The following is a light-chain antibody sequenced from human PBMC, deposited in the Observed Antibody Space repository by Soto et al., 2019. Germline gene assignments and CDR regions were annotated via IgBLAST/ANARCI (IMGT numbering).Light chain of an antibody. J-gene: IGLJ1*01. CDR1: SSDVGGYNY. CDR2: EVS. Sequence: QSALTQPASVSGSPGQSITISCTGTSSDVGGYNYVSWYQQHPGKAPKLMIYEVSNRPSGVSNRFSGSKSGNTASLTISGLQAEEEADYYCSSYTSSGTLVFGTGTKLTVL. V-gene: IGLV2-14*01. CDR3: SSYTSSGTLV.